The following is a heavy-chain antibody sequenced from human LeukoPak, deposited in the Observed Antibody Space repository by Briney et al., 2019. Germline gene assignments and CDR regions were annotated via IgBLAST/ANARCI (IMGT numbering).Heavy chain of an antibody. Sequence: GGSLRLSCAASGFTFSNYAMNWVRQAPGKGLEWVAFARYDGKNKYYADSVRGRFTISRDNSRNTVYLQMNSLRTEDTAVYHCARGGGYEDPFDYWGQGTLVSVSS. CDR2: ARYDGKNK. CDR3: ARGGGYEDPFDY. J-gene: IGHJ4*02. D-gene: IGHD5-12*01. CDR1: GFTFSNYA. V-gene: IGHV3-30*02.